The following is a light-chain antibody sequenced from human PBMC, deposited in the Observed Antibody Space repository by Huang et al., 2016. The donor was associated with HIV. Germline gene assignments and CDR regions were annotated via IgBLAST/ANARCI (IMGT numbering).Light chain of an antibody. Sequence: DIQMTQSPSSVSASVGARVTITCRASQDISDWLAWYQQKPGKVPKLLIYAASSLQSGVPSRVSGSRAGTEFTLTISSLQPEDFATYYCQQGNSIPRTFGQGTKVDIK. CDR2: AAS. J-gene: IGKJ1*01. CDR3: QQGNSIPRT. V-gene: IGKV1-12*01. CDR1: QDISDW.